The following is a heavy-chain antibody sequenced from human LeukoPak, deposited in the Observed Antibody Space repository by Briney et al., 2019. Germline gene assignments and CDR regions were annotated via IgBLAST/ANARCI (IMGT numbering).Heavy chain of an antibody. CDR1: GITVSSEY. CDR2: FYTGDKT. J-gene: IGHJ6*01. Sequence: GGSLRLSCAVSGITVSSEYLGWVRQAPGKGLEWVSVFYTGDKTYYSDSVKGRFTSSRDSSKNTLYLQMTNLSPEDTAVYYCARDLPDIMDVWGQGTTVTVSS. V-gene: IGHV3-66*01. CDR3: ARDLPDIMDV.